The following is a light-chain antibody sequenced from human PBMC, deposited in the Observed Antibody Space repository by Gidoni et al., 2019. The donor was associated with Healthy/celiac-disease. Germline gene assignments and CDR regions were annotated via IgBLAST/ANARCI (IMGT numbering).Light chain of an antibody. V-gene: IGKV3-20*01. CDR3: QQYGSSPQT. CDR1: QSVSSSY. CDR2: GAS. Sequence: DIVLTQSPGTLSLSPGERATLSCRASQSVSSSYLAWYQQKPGQAPRLLIYGASSRATGIPDRFSGSGSGTDFTLTISRLEPEDFAVYYCQQYGSSPQTFGQETKVEIK. J-gene: IGKJ1*01.